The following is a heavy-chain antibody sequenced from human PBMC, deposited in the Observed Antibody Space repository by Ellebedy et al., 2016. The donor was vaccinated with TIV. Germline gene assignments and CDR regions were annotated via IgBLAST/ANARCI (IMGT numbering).Heavy chain of an antibody. Sequence: GGSLRLSXVASGFTFSTFGMHWVRQPPGKGLEWVATMSYDGRTTYFADFVKGRFTISTDISKNTLFLQMNSLRAEDTATYYCATGGGFDSWGQGTLVTVSS. J-gene: IGHJ4*02. V-gene: IGHV3-30*03. CDR2: MSYDGRTT. CDR1: GFTFSTFG. CDR3: ATGGGFDS. D-gene: IGHD3-16*01.